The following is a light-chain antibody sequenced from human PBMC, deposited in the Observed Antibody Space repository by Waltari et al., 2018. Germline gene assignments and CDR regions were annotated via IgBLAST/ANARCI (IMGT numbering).Light chain of an antibody. Sequence: EVMLTQSPATLSLSPGERATLSCRASQNVDIYLAWYQQKPGQAPRLLIYDASNRATGIPARFTGSGSGTDFTLTISSLEPEDFAVYYCQQRKIWPPITFGQGTRLDMK. CDR2: DAS. CDR1: QNVDIY. CDR3: QQRKIWPPIT. J-gene: IGKJ5*01. V-gene: IGKV3-11*01.